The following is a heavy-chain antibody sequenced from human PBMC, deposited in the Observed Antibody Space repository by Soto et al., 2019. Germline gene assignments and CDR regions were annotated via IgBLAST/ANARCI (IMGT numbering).Heavy chain of an antibody. CDR2: IYYSGST. D-gene: IGHD6-13*01. Sequence: SETLSLTCTVSGGSISSGGYYWSWIRQHPGKGLEWIGYIYYSGSTYYNPSLKSRVTISVDTSKNQFSLKLSSVTAADTAVYYCARVMGRGAAAGSRKYFQHWGQGTLVTVSS. J-gene: IGHJ1*01. V-gene: IGHV4-31*03. CDR1: GGSISSGGYY. CDR3: ARVMGRGAAAGSRKYFQH.